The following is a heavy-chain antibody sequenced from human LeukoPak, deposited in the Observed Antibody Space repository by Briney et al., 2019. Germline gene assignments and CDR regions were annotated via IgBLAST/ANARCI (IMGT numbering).Heavy chain of an antibody. CDR1: GDTFSSYA. CDR2: IIPILGIA. V-gene: IGHV1-69*04. D-gene: IGHD1-26*01. Sequence: SVKVSCKASGDTFSSYAISWVRQAPGQGLEWMGRIIPILGIANYAQKFQGRVTITADKSTSTAYMELSSLRSEDTAVYYCARDRSGSPPFDYWGQGTLVTVSS. J-gene: IGHJ4*02. CDR3: ARDRSGSPPFDY.